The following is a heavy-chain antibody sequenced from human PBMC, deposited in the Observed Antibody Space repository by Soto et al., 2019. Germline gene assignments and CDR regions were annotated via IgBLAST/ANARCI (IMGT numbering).Heavy chain of an antibody. V-gene: IGHV3-48*03. CDR2: ISSTSATI. D-gene: IGHD3-10*01. CDR3: ARAAGIMTRGFHGMDV. J-gene: IGHJ6*02. Sequence: LRLSCTASGFAFSSYEMNWVRQAPGKGPEWVSYISSTSATIHYVDSVKGRFTISRDNAKNSVYLQMNSLRAEDSAIYYCARAAGIMTRGFHGMDVWGQGTTVTVSS. CDR1: GFAFSSYE.